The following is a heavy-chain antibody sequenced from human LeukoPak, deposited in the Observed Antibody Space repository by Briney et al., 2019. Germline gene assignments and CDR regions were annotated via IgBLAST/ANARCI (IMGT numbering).Heavy chain of an antibody. CDR3: ARNLLTPHGSGYYHYYYYYYMDV. V-gene: IGHV1-69*04. CDR2: IIPILGIA. Sequence: ASVKVSCKASGGTFSSYAISWVRQAPGQGLEWMGRIIPILGIANYAQKFQGRVTITTDESTSTAYMELSSLRSEDTAVYYCARNLLTPHGSGYYHYYYYYYMDVWGKGTTVTVSS. D-gene: IGHD3-3*01. CDR1: GGTFSSYA. J-gene: IGHJ6*03.